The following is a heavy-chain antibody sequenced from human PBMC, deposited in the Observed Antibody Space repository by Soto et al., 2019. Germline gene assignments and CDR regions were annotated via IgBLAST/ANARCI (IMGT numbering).Heavy chain of an antibody. J-gene: IGHJ4*02. CDR3: AKGWELFTY. V-gene: IGHV3-23*01. D-gene: IGHD1-26*01. CDR1: GFTLSNYA. CDR2: IGGSGGGT. Sequence: EVPLLESGGGLVQPGGSLRLSCATSGFTLSNYATGWVRQAPGKGLEWVSTIGGSGGGTYYADSVKGRFTISRDSSKNTLYLDMNSLRAEDTAVYYCAKGWELFTYWGQGTLVTVSS.